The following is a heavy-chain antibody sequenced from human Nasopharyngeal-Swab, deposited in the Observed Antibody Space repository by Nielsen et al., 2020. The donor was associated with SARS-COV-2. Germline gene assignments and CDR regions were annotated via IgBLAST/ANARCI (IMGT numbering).Heavy chain of an antibody. Sequence: GGSLRLSCAASGFTFSSYGMHWVRQAPGKGLEWVAAISYDGSNKYYADSVKGRFTISRDNSKNTLYLQMNSLRAEDTAVYYCAKNRPDYYDSSGYSWYFDLWGRGTLVTVSS. CDR2: ISYDGSNK. D-gene: IGHD3-22*01. J-gene: IGHJ2*01. V-gene: IGHV3-30*18. CDR3: AKNRPDYYDSSGYSWYFDL. CDR1: GFTFSSYG.